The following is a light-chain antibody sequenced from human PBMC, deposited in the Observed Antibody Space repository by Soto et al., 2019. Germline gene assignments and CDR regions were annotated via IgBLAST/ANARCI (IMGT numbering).Light chain of an antibody. CDR2: AAS. CDR1: QSISSY. J-gene: IGKJ4*01. V-gene: IGKV1-39*01. Sequence: DIQMTQSPSSLSASVGDSVTITCRASQSISSYLNWYQQKPGKAPKVLIYAASSLQSGVPSRFSGSGSGTDFTLTISSLQPEDFATYYCQQSYRIPLTFGGGTKVGIK. CDR3: QQSYRIPLT.